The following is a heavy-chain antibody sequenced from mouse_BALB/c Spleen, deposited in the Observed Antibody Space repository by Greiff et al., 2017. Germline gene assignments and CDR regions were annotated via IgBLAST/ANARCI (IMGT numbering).Heavy chain of an antibody. J-gene: IGHJ4*01. D-gene: IGHD3-3*01. CDR2: ISSGGSYT. V-gene: IGHV5-6*01. CDR1: GFTFSSYG. CDR3: ARQRGRNYAMDY. Sequence: EVQRVESGGDLVKPGGSLKLSCAASGFTFSSYGMSWVRQTPDKRLEWVATISSGGSYTYYPDSVKGRFTISRDNAKNTLYLQMSSLKSEDTAMYYCARQRGRNYAMDYWGQGTSVTVSS.